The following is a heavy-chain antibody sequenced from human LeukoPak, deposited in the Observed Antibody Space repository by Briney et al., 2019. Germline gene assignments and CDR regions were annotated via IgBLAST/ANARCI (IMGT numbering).Heavy chain of an antibody. CDR3: ARQQLVGGGYYFDY. CDR1: GASISSHY. J-gene: IGHJ4*02. Sequence: SETLSLTCTVSGASISSHYWSWIRQPPGKGLEWIGYRYNSGSTNYNPSLKSRVTIPADTSKNQFSLKLSSVTAADTAVYYCARQQLVGGGYYFDYWGQGTLVTVSS. CDR2: RYNSGST. V-gene: IGHV4-59*08. D-gene: IGHD6-13*01.